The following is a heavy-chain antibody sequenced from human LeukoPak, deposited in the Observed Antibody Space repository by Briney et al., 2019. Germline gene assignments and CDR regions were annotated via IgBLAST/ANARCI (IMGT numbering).Heavy chain of an antibody. D-gene: IGHD3-10*01. J-gene: IGHJ6*02. CDR2: INHSGST. CDR1: GGSFSGYY. CDR3: ARDTMVRGVIDYYYYGMDV. V-gene: IGHV4-34*01. Sequence: PSETLSLTCAVYGGSFSGYYWSWIRQPPGKGLEWIGEINHSGSTNYNPSLKSRVTISVDTSKNQFSLKLSSVTAADTAVYYCARDTMVRGVIDYYYYGMDVWGQGTTVTVSS.